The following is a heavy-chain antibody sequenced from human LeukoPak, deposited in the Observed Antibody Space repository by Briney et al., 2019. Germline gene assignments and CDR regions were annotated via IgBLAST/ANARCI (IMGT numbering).Heavy chain of an antibody. CDR2: IYYSGST. Sequence: SQTLSLTCTVSGGSISSGDYYWSWIRQPPGTGLEWIGYIYYSGSTYYNPSLKSRVTISVDTSKNQFSLKLSSVTAADTALYYCARSDPYSNPHFDYWGQGTLVTVSS. CDR3: ARSDPYSNPHFDY. D-gene: IGHD4-11*01. CDR1: GGSISSGDYY. J-gene: IGHJ4*02. V-gene: IGHV4-30-4*08.